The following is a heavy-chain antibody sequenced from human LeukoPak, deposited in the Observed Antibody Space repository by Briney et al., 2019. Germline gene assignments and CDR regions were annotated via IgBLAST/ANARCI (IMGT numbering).Heavy chain of an antibody. D-gene: IGHD4-17*01. CDR1: GGSFSSGNYY. CDR2: IYTTGNT. CDR3: ARVAGDYIDY. J-gene: IGHJ4*02. Sequence: PSETLSLTCTVSGGSFSSGNYYWTWIRQPAGKGLEWIGRIYTTGNTLYNPSLKSRVTISVDTSKNQFSLKLNSVTAADTAVYYCARVAGDYIDYWGQGTLVTVSS. V-gene: IGHV4-61*02.